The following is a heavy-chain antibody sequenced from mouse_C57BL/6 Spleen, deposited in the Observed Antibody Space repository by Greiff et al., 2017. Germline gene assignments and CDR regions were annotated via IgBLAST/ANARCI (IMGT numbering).Heavy chain of an antibody. CDR1: GFNIKNTY. J-gene: IGHJ1*03. CDR3: AISYYYYGSICWYFDG. V-gene: IGHV14-3*01. D-gene: IGHD1-1*01. Sequence: VQLQQSVAELVRPGASVKLSCTASGFNIKNTYMHWVKQRPEKGLEWIGRLDPANGNTKYAPKLQGKATITADTSYNTAYLQIIILTSEATAIYYGAISYYYYGSICWYFDGWGTGTTVTVSS. CDR2: LDPANGNT.